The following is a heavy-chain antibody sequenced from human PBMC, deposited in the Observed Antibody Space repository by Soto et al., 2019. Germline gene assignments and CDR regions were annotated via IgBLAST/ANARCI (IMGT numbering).Heavy chain of an antibody. CDR3: AKDASPFSSGWFFDY. V-gene: IGHV3-30*18. J-gene: IGHJ4*02. CDR1: GFTFSSYG. CDR2: ISYDGSNK. D-gene: IGHD6-19*01. Sequence: PGGSLRLSCAASGFTFSSYGMHWVRQAPGKGLEWVAVISYDGSNKYYADSVKGRFTISRDNSKNTLYLQMNSLRAEDTAVYYCAKDASPFSSGWFFDYWGQGTLVTVSS.